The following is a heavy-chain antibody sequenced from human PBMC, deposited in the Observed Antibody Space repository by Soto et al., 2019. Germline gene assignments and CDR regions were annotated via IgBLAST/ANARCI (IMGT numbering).Heavy chain of an antibody. CDR2: ISYDGSNK. V-gene: IGHV3-30-3*01. J-gene: IGHJ6*02. CDR1: GFTFSSYA. CDR3: ARRISTYYDFWSGYPSTGGAMDV. D-gene: IGHD3-3*01. Sequence: GGSLRLSCAASGFTFSSYAMHWVRQAPGKGLEWVAVISYDGSNKYYADSVKGRFTISRDNSKNTLYLQMNSLRAEDTAVYYCARRISTYYDFWSGYPSTGGAMDVWGQGNKVTVSS.